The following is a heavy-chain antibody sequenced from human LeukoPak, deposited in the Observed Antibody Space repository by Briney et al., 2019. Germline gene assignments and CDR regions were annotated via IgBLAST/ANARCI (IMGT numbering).Heavy chain of an antibody. Sequence: SETLSLTCAVYGGSFSGYYWSWICQPPGKWLEWIGEINHSGSTNYNPSLKSRVTISVDTSKNQFSLKLSSVTAADTAVYYCARESGYCSSTSCHGYYYYYYYMDVWGKGTTVTVSS. CDR1: GGSFSGYY. CDR2: INHSGST. J-gene: IGHJ6*03. CDR3: ARESGYCSSTSCHGYYYYYYYMDV. D-gene: IGHD2-2*01. V-gene: IGHV4-34*01.